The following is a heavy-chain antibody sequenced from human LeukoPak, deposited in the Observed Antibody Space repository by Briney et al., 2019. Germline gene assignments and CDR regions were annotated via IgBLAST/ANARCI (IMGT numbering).Heavy chain of an antibody. CDR1: GYSISSGYY. Sequence: SETLSLTCTVSGYSISSGYYWGWIRQPPGKGLEWIGSIYHSGSTNYNPSLKSRVTISVDTSKNQFSLKLSSVTAADTAVYYCASASPGIAAAFDYWGQGTLVTVSS. V-gene: IGHV4-38-2*02. J-gene: IGHJ4*02. CDR2: IYHSGST. D-gene: IGHD6-13*01. CDR3: ASASPGIAAAFDY.